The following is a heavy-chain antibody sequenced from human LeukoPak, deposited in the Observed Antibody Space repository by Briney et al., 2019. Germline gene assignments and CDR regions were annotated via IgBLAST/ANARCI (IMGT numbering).Heavy chain of an antibody. V-gene: IGHV3-53*01. CDR1: GFTVSNNY. D-gene: IGHD1-1*01. CDR2: IYSGGST. J-gene: IGHJ4*02. Sequence: GGSLRLSCAASGFTVSNNYMSWVRQAPGKGLEWVSIIYSGGSTYYADSVKGRFTISRDNSKNTLYLQMNSLRTEDTAVYYCARDPRGSGSVDWGQGTLVTVSS. CDR3: ARDPRGSGSVD.